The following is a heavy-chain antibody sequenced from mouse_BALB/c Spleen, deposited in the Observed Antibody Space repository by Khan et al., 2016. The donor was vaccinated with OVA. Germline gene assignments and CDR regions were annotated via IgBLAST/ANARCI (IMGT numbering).Heavy chain of an antibody. V-gene: IGHV1S81*02. CDR2: INPNNGVS. D-gene: IGHD2-1*01. CDR1: GYTFTSYY. CDR3: ARSGYGNPFAY. Sequence: QVQLQQSGAELVKPGASVKISCKASGYTFTSYYLYWVKQRPGQGLEWIGGINPNNGVSHFNEKFKNKATLTVDSSSSTAYMQLNSLSSEDSAVYYWARSGYGNPFAYWGQGTLGTVSA. J-gene: IGHJ3*01.